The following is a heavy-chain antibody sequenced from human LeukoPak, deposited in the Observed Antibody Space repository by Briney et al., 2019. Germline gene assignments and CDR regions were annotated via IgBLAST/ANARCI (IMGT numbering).Heavy chain of an antibody. CDR3: AKVHLSVVVTANRYYFDY. CDR1: GFTFSSYA. V-gene: IGHV3-23*01. J-gene: IGHJ4*02. Sequence: GSLRLSCAASGFTFSSYAMSWVRQAPGKGLEWVSAISGSGGSTYYADSVKGRFTISRDNSKNTLYLQMNSLRAEDTAVYYCAKVHLSVVVTANRYYFDYWGQGTLVTVSS. CDR2: ISGSGGST. D-gene: IGHD2-21*02.